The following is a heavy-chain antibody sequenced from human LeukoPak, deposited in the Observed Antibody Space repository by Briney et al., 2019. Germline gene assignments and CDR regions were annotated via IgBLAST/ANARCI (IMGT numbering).Heavy chain of an antibody. J-gene: IGHJ4*02. CDR3: VGGDY. Sequence: GGSLRLSCAASGLTFSIHWMNWVRQAPGKGLECVANINQDGSDKYYVDPVKGRFTISRDNTKNSLYPQMNSLRAEDTAVYYCVGGDYWGQGTLVTVSS. CDR1: GLTFSIHW. CDR2: INQDGSDK. V-gene: IGHV3-7*01.